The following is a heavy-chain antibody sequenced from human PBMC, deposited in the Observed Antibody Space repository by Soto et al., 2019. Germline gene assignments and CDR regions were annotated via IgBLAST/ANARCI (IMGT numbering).Heavy chain of an antibody. Sequence: QVQLVESGGGVVQPGRSLRLSCAASGFTFSSYAMHLVRQAPGKGLEWVAVISYDGSTKYYADSVKGRFTISRDNSKNTLYLQMNSLRAEDTAVYYCARPPRTMIVVVNAHFDYWGQGTLVTVSS. D-gene: IGHD3-22*01. CDR3: ARPPRTMIVVVNAHFDY. CDR1: GFTFSSYA. V-gene: IGHV3-30-3*01. CDR2: ISYDGSTK. J-gene: IGHJ4*02.